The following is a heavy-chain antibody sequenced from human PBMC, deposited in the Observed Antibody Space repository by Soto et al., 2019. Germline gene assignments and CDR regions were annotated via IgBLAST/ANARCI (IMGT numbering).Heavy chain of an antibody. CDR1: GFSLTTSGVG. D-gene: IGHD6-13*01. CDR3: AHRTAAALGA. Sequence: QITLKESGLTLAKPTQTLTLTCTFSGFSLTTSGVGVAWIRQPPGKALEWLALIYWDDDKRYSPSLRSRLTLTKDTSRNQVVLTMTNVDPVDTATYYCAHRTAAALGAWGQGILVTVSS. CDR2: IYWDDDK. V-gene: IGHV2-5*02. J-gene: IGHJ4*02.